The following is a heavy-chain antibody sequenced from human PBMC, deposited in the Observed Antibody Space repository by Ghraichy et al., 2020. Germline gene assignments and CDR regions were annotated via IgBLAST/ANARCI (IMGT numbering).Heavy chain of an antibody. Sequence: GGSLRLSCKGFGYSFTNFWIGWVRQMPGKGLEWMGIIYPGDSDTKYSPSFQGQVTISADKSIGTAYLQWSSLKASDTAMYYCARRLVGATTHAFDIWGQGTILTVSS. V-gene: IGHV5-51*01. CDR3: ARRLVGATTHAFDI. D-gene: IGHD1-26*01. CDR1: GYSFTNFW. CDR2: IYPGDSDT. J-gene: IGHJ3*02.